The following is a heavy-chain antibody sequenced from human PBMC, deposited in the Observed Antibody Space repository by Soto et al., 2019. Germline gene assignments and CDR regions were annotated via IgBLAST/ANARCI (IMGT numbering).Heavy chain of an antibody. CDR2: MNEDGGTT. CDR1: GFTFSSYW. D-gene: IGHD3-10*01. V-gene: IGHV3-74*02. CDR3: ASDLSGRADG. Sequence: EVQLVESGGGLVRPGGSLRLSCAASGFTFSSYWMHWVRQAPGKGLVWVSRMNEDGGTTDYADSVKGRFTISRDNAKNTLYLQMNSLRVEDTAVYYCASDLSGRADGWGQGTTVTVSS. J-gene: IGHJ6*02.